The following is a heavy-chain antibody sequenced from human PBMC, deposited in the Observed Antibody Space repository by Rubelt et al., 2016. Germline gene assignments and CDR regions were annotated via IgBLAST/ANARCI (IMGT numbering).Heavy chain of an antibody. CDR3: ARGKPPSGTAFRDSSGFFDY. J-gene: IGHJ4*02. D-gene: IGHD3-22*01. CDR2: IIPIFGTA. V-gene: IGHV1-69*01. Sequence: SGGQAPGQGLEWMGGIIPIFGTANYAQKFQGRVTITADESTSTAYLELSSLRSEDTAVYYCARGKPPSGTAFRDSSGFFDYWGQGTLVTVSS.